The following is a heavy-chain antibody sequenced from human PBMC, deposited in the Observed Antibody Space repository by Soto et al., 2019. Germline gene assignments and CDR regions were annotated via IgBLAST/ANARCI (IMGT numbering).Heavy chain of an antibody. CDR2: IYYSGST. V-gene: IGHV4-61*01. CDR1: GVSVSSGSYY. D-gene: IGHD1-1*01. CDR3: ARDRILSGERLVDY. Sequence: SETLYLTCTVSGVSVSSGSYYWSWIRQPPGKGLEWIGYIYYSGSTNYNPSLKSRVTISVDTSKNQFSLKLSSVTAADTAVYYCARDRILSGERLVDYWGQGTLVTVSS. J-gene: IGHJ4*02.